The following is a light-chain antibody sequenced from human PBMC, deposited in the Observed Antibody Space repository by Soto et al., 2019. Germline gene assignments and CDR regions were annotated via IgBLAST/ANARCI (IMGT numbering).Light chain of an antibody. CDR1: SGSIASNY. CDR2: EDN. V-gene: IGLV6-57*03. Sequence: NFMLTQPHSVSESPGKTVTISCTRSSGSIASNYVQWYQQRPGSAPTTVIFEDNQRPSGVPDRFSGSIDSSSNSASLTISGLKTEDEADYYCQSYARSNGKVFGGGTKLTVL. J-gene: IGLJ2*01. CDR3: QSYARSNGKV.